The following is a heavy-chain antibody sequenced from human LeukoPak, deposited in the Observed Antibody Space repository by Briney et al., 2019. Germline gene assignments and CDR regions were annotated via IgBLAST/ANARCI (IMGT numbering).Heavy chain of an antibody. CDR1: GFTFTSYG. D-gene: IGHD2-21*01. Sequence: PGGSLRLSCSASGFTFTSYGMHWVRQAPGKGLEWVAGISYDGITNDYADSVKGRFTVSRDNSENTLYLQMNSLRADDTAVYYCAKKAEPVSAIRAGFDYWGQGTLVTVSS. CDR3: AKKAEPVSAIRAGFDY. CDR2: ISYDGITN. J-gene: IGHJ4*02. V-gene: IGHV3-30*18.